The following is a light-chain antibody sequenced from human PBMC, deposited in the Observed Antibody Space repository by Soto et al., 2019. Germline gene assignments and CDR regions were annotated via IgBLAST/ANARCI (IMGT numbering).Light chain of an antibody. CDR1: QGIRND. CDR3: QHYGGMWA. Sequence: AMHRTRSPSSLSASVGGKGQNTFRASQGIRNDLGWYQQKPGKAPKLLLYAASSLQSGVPSRFSGSGSGTEFILTISSLQPDDFATYCCQHYGGMWAFGQGTKVDI. J-gene: IGKJ1*01. V-gene: IGKV1-6*01. CDR2: AAS.